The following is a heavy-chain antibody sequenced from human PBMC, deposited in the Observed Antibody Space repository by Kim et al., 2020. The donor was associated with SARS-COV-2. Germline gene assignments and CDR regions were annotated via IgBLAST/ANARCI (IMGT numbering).Heavy chain of an antibody. CDR1: GGSISSYY. CDR3: ARDLGDFWSGYYAFDI. J-gene: IGHJ3*02. D-gene: IGHD3-3*01. V-gene: IGHV4-59*01. Sequence: SETLSLTCTVSGGSISSYYWSWIRQPPGKGLEWIGYIYYSGSTNYNPSLKSRVSISVDTSKNQFSLMLSSVTAADTAVYYCARDLGDFWSGYYAFDIWGRGTMVTVSS. CDR2: IYYSGST.